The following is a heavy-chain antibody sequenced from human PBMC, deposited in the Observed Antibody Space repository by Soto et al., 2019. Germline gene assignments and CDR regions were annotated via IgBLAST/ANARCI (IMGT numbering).Heavy chain of an antibody. CDR1: GFTFSVYA. Sequence: EVQLVESGGGLVQPGGSLRLSCAASGFTFSVYAMNWVRQAPGKGLEWVSYISSGSSYIHYADSVKGRFTISRDNAKNSLYLQMNSLRAEDTAVYYCARDHYSGSYSGWFDPWGQGTLVTVSS. CDR3: ARDHYSGSYSGWFDP. V-gene: IGHV3-48*01. J-gene: IGHJ5*02. D-gene: IGHD1-26*01. CDR2: ISSGSSYI.